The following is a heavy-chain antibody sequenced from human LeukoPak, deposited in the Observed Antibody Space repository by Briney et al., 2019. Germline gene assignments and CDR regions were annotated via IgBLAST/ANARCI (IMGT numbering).Heavy chain of an antibody. D-gene: IGHD6-19*01. CDR1: GFSFSGYG. CDR3: AYATGYSSGWYFSPHFDY. J-gene: IGHJ4*02. CDR2: IRYDGSNK. Sequence: GGPLRLSCAAPGFSFSGYGMHWARPAPGKGLEWVAFIRYDGSNKYYADSVKGRFTISRDNSKNTLYLQMNSLRAEDTAVYYCAYATGYSSGWYFSPHFDYWGQGTLVTVSS. V-gene: IGHV3-30*02.